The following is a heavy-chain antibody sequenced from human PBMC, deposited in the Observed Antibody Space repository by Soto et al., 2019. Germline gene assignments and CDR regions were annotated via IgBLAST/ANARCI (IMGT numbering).Heavy chain of an antibody. CDR1: GGTFSNYA. D-gene: IGHD3-22*01. CDR2: IILGSA. J-gene: IGHJ4*02. CDR3: ARADYNSDYLLLYVDY. Sequence: GASVKVSCKAPGGTFSNYALTWVRQAPGQGLEWMGWIILGSANYAQKSQDRLTITADGSTNISYMELTSLTSEDTARYYCARADYNSDYLLLYVDYWGQGTPVTVSS. V-gene: IGHV1-69*13.